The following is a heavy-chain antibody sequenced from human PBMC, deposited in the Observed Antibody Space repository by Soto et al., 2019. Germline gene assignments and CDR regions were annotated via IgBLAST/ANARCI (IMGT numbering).Heavy chain of an antibody. CDR1: GGSISSGGYS. V-gene: IGHV4-30-2*01. J-gene: IGHJ4*02. D-gene: IGHD3-9*01. Sequence: QLQLQESGSGLVKPSQTLSLTCAVSGGSISSGGYSWSWIRQPPGKGLEWIGYIYHSGSTYYNPSLKSRVTISVHRSKNQFSLKLISVTAADTAVYYCARASTVYDILTYFDYWGQGTLVTVFS. CDR3: ARASTVYDILTYFDY. CDR2: IYHSGST.